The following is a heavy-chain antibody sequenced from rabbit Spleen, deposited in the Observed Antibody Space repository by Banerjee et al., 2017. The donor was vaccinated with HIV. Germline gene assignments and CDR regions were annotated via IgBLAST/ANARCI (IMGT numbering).Heavy chain of an antibody. Sequence: QSLEESGGDLVKPGASLTLTCTASGVSFSYSSYMCWVRQAPGKGLEWIACIDAGSSGFTYFASWVNGRFTISKTSSTEVTLQMTRLTAADTATYFCARDTGTSFSTYGMDLWGPGDPGHRL. J-gene: IGHJ6*01. CDR1: GVSFSYSSY. D-gene: IGHD8-1*01. CDR2: IDAGSSGFT. V-gene: IGHV1S40*01. CDR3: ARDTGTSFSTYGMDL.